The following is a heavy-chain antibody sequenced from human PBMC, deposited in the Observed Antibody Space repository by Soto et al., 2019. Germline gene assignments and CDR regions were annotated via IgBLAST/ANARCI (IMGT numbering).Heavy chain of an antibody. J-gene: IGHJ2*01. CDR2: INWNGGST. D-gene: IGHD2-15*01. V-gene: IGHV3-20*01. CDR3: ARDFQGYCSGGSCYSAWTRGYFDL. CDR1: GFTFDDYG. Sequence: EVQLVESGGGVVRPGGSLRLSCAASGFTFDDYGMSWVRQAPGKGLEWVSGINWNGGSTGYADSVKGRFTISRDNAKNSLYLQMNSLRAEDTALYHCARDFQGYCSGGSCYSAWTRGYFDLWGRGTLVTVSS.